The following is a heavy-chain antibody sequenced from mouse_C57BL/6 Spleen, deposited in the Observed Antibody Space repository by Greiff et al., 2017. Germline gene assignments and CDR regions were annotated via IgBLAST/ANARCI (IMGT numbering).Heavy chain of an antibody. J-gene: IGHJ2*01. V-gene: IGHV1-50*01. CDR3: ARLSQGYDGYPYYFDY. CDR2: IDPSDSYT. D-gene: IGHD2-3*01. CDR1: GYTFTSYW. Sequence: VQLQQPGAELVKPGASVKLSCKASGYTFTSYWMQWVKQRPGQGLEWIGEIDPSDSYTNYNQKFKGKATLTVDTSSSTAYMQLSSLTSEDSAVYYCARLSQGYDGYPYYFDYWGQGTTLTVSS.